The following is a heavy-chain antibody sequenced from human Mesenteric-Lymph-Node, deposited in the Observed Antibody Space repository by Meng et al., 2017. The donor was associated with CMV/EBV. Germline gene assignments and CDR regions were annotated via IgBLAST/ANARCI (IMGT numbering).Heavy chain of an antibody. CDR3: ANFPWGMELPTTLADY. D-gene: IGHD2-8*02. CDR1: GFTFSDYS. CDR2: ITNSGGVI. Sequence: GESLKISCAASGFTFSDYSINWVRQAPGKGLEWVSYITNSGGVIYYADSVKGRSTISRDNAKSSLYLQMNSLRAEDTAVYYCANFPWGMELPTTLADYWGQGTLVTVSS. V-gene: IGHV3-48*04. J-gene: IGHJ4*02.